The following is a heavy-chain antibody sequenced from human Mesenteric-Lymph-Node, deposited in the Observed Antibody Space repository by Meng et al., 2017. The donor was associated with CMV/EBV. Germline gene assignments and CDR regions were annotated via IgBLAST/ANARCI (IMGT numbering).Heavy chain of an antibody. Sequence: GESLKISCAASGFTFSSYSMNWVRQAPGKGLEWVSSISSSSTYIYYADSVKGRFTISRDNAKNSLYLQMNSLRAEDTAVYYCARDPKGTFTMVRGVADYWGQGTLVTVSS. V-gene: IGHV3-21*01. CDR2: ISSSSTYI. CDR1: GFTFSSYS. D-gene: IGHD3-10*01. J-gene: IGHJ4*02. CDR3: ARDPKGTFTMVRGVADY.